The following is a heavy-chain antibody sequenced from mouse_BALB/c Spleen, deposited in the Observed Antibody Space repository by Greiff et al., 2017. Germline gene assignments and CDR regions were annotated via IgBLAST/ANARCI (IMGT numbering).Heavy chain of an antibody. CDR2: IDPANGNT. Sequence: VQLKESGAELVKPGASVKLSCTASGFNIKDTYMHWVKQRPEQGLEWIGRIDPANGNTKYDPKFQGKATITADTSSNTAYLQLSSLTSEDTAVYYCAPLLYYAMDYWGQGTSVTVSS. CDR1: GFNIKDTY. D-gene: IGHD2-10*01. CDR3: APLLYYAMDY. J-gene: IGHJ4*01. V-gene: IGHV14-3*02.